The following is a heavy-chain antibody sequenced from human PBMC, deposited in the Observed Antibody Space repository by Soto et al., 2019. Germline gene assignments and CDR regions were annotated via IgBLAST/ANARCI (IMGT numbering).Heavy chain of an antibody. CDR2: ISPMFGAA. J-gene: IGHJ4*02. V-gene: IGHV1-69*19. Sequence: QVQLVQSGAEMKKPGSSGKVSCQSSGGTFNTYAMNWVRQAPGQGTEWMGDISPMFGAANYAPKFQGRVTITADESTGTSYMQLSSLTSEDTALYFCAREVQVHTPAFVYWGQGTLVTVSS. D-gene: IGHD3-10*01. CDR3: AREVQVHTPAFVY. CDR1: GGTFNTYA.